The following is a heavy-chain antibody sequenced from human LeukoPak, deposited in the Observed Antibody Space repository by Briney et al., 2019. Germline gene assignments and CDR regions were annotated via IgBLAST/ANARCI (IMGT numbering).Heavy chain of an antibody. CDR2: ISSSGRTI. V-gene: IGHV3-48*02. CDR1: GFTFSSYS. J-gene: IGHJ4*02. Sequence: GGSLRLSCVTSGFTFSSYSMSWVRQAPGKGLEWVSYISSSGRTIYYAASVKGRFIISRDNARKSVSLQMNSLRDEDTAVYYCARTTVFDYWGQGTLVTVSS. CDR3: ARTTVFDY. D-gene: IGHD1-14*01.